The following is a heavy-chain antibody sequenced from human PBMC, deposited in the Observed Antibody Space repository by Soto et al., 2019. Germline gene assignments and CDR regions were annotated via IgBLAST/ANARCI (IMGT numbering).Heavy chain of an antibody. CDR3: ARGSEAWFDP. CDR2: VYSTEIT. J-gene: IGHJ5*02. CDR1: GDSISSYF. Sequence: PSETLSITCTVSGDSISSYFWSWIRQPPGKGLEWIGYVYSTEITNYNPSLKSRVAMSIDTSKNQFSLKVRSVTAADTAVYYCARGSEAWFDPWGQGTLVTVSS. V-gene: IGHV4-59*01.